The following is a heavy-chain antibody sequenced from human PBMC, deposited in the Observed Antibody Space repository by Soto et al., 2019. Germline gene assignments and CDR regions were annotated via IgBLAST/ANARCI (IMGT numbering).Heavy chain of an antibody. CDR1: VYSFTSYW. D-gene: IGHD4-17*01. Sequence: PGESRKISCKGSVYSFTSYWIGWVRQMPGKGLEWMGIIYPGDSDTRYSPSFQGQVTISADKSISTAYLQWSSLKASDTAMYYCARHADYGGNSGGLDYWGQGTLVTVSS. CDR2: IYPGDSDT. CDR3: ARHADYGGNSGGLDY. V-gene: IGHV5-51*01. J-gene: IGHJ4*02.